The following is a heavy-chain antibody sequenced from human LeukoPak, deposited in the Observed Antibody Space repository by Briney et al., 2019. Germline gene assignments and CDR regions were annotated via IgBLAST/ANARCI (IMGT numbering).Heavy chain of an antibody. CDR1: GGSISGYN. J-gene: IGHJ3*02. V-gene: IGHV4-59*01. Sequence: SETLSLTCTVSGGSISGYNWNWIRKPPGKGLEWIGYIFYSGSTDYNPSLKSRVTISIDTSKKQFSLKLSSVTAADTAVYYCASKRDGFDIWGQGTMVTVSS. CDR2: IFYSGST. CDR3: ASKRDGFDI.